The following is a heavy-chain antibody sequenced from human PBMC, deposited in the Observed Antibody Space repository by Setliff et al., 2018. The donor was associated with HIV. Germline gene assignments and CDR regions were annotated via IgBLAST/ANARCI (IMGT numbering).Heavy chain of an antibody. V-gene: IGHV4-61*08. CDR3: ARLRDMEWELIGLDY. D-gene: IGHD1-26*01. CDR1: GGSINSGGYY. CDR2: IYYIGGA. Sequence: PSETLSLTCTVSGGSINSGGYYWTWVRQHPGKGLQWIGYIYYIGGANYNPSLKSRVTISLDTSKNQFSLKLSSVTAADTAIYYCARLRDMEWELIGLDYWGRGTLVTVSS. J-gene: IGHJ4*02.